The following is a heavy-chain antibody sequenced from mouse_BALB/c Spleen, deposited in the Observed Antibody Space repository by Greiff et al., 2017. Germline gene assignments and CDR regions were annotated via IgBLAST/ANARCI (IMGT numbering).Heavy chain of an antibody. CDR2: IWAGGST. CDR1: GFSLTSYG. Sequence: QVQLKESGPGLVAPSQSLSITCTVSGFSLTSYGVHWVRQPPGKGLEWLGVIWAGGSTNYNSALMSRLSISKDNSKSQVFLKMNSLQTDDTAMYYCASHRYDVDYAMDYWGQGTSVTVSS. V-gene: IGHV2-9*02. J-gene: IGHJ4*01. CDR3: ASHRYDVDYAMDY. D-gene: IGHD2-14*01.